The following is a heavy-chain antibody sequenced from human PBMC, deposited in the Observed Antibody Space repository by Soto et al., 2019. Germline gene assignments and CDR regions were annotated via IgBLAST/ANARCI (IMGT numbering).Heavy chain of an antibody. CDR1: GFTFSSYA. J-gene: IGHJ4*02. D-gene: IGHD5-12*01. Sequence: QVQLVESGGGVVQPGRSLRLSCAASGFTFSSYAMHWVRQAPGKGLEWVAVISYDGSNKYYADSVKGRFTISRDNSKNTLYLQMNSLRAEDTAVYYCARDRPPKRWLQLNYWGQGTLVTVSS. CDR3: ARDRPPKRWLQLNY. V-gene: IGHV3-30-3*01. CDR2: ISYDGSNK.